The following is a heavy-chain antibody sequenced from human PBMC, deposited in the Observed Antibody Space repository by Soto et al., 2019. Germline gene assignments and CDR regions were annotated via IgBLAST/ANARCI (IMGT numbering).Heavy chain of an antibody. CDR3: ARGRTGPTLGWYFDL. CDR1: GGSISSTHW. Sequence: QVQLQESGPGLVNPSGTLSLTCAVSGGSISSTHWWSWVRQPPGKGLQWIGEIYHGGSTNYNPSLKSRVTISVDKSKNQFSLKLSSVTAADTAVYYCARGRTGPTLGWYFDLWARGTLVTVSS. V-gene: IGHV4-4*02. J-gene: IGHJ2*01. CDR2: IYHGGST. D-gene: IGHD3-16*01.